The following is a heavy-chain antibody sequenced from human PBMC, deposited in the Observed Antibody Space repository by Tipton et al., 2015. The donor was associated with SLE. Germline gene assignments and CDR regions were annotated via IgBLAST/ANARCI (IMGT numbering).Heavy chain of an antibody. J-gene: IGHJ4*02. CDR1: GYRFTSNW. Sequence: QLVQSGAEVKKPGESLKISCKASGYRFTSNWIGWVRQMPGKGLEWMGIIDPSDSDTKYSPSFEGQVTISADKSINTAYLQWTSLRASDTAMYFCAREDILTGAIDDWGQGTVVTVSS. CDR2: IDPSDSDT. CDR3: AREDILTGAIDD. D-gene: IGHD3-9*01. V-gene: IGHV5-51*03.